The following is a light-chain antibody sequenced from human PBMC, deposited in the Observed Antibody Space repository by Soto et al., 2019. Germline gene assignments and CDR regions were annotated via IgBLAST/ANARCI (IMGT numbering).Light chain of an antibody. V-gene: IGLV2-11*01. CDR3: CSFSGTSTLYV. CDR1: TNDLGSYDY. Sequence: QSVLTQPRSVSGSPGQSVTISCTGTTNDLGSYDYVSWYQHHPGRAPKLIIYDVTKRPSGVPDRFSGSKSGNTASLTISRLQAEDEADYYCCSFSGTSTLYVFGTGTKLTVL. CDR2: DVT. J-gene: IGLJ1*01.